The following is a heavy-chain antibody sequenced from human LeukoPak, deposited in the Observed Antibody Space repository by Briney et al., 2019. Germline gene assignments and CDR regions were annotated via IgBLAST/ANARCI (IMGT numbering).Heavy chain of an antibody. Sequence: PSETLSLTCTVSGVSISSYYWSWIRQPAGKGLEWIGRIYTSGSTNYNPSLKSRVTMSVDTSKNQFSLKLSSVTAADTAVYYCARDGLDGDYGLSGGNYYYGMDVWGQGTTVTISS. CDR2: IYTSGST. J-gene: IGHJ6*02. D-gene: IGHD4-17*01. V-gene: IGHV4-4*07. CDR1: GVSISSYY. CDR3: ARDGLDGDYGLSGGNYYYGMDV.